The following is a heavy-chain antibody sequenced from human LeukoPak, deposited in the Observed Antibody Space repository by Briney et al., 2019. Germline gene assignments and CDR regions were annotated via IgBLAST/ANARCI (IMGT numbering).Heavy chain of an antibody. J-gene: IGHJ6*02. D-gene: IGHD6-13*01. CDR3: ARQFSSRDSFDYYYYVMDV. Sequence: SETLSLTCTVSGGSISISRFYWGWIRQPPEKGLEWIGGVYYSGSTYYSPSLKSRVTISVDTSKNQFSLKLSSVTAADTGLYYCARQFSSRDSFDYYYYVMDVWGQGTTVTVFS. CDR2: VYYSGST. CDR1: GGSISISRFY. V-gene: IGHV4-39*01.